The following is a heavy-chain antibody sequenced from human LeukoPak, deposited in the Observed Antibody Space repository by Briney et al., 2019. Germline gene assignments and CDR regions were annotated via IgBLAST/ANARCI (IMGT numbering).Heavy chain of an antibody. J-gene: IGHJ4*02. V-gene: IGHV3-21*01. Sequence: GGSLRLSCAASGFTFSSYSMNWVRQAPGKGLEWVSSISSSSSYIYYADSVKGRFTISRDNAKNSLYLQMNSLRAEDTAVYYCARDGITTPAFDYWGQGTLVTVSS. CDR1: GFTFSSYS. D-gene: IGHD1-20*01. CDR3: ARDGITTPAFDY. CDR2: ISSSSSYI.